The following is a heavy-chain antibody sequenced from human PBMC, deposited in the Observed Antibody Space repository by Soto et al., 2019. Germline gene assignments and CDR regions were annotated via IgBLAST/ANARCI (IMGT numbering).Heavy chain of an antibody. CDR1: GYTFTSYY. Sequence: GASVKVSCKASGYTFTSYYMHWVRQAPGQGLEWMGIINPSGGSTSYAQKFQGRVTMTRDTSTSTVYMELSSLRSEDTAVYYCARDRRKYYDILTGYSYFDYWGQGTLVT. J-gene: IGHJ4*02. CDR3: ARDRRKYYDILTGYSYFDY. CDR2: INPSGGST. D-gene: IGHD3-9*01. V-gene: IGHV1-46*03.